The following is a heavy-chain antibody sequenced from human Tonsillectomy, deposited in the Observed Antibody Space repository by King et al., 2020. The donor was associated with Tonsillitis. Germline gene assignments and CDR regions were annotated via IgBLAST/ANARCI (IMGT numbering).Heavy chain of an antibody. J-gene: IGHJ4*02. CDR3: AGHPAVPAADTAAGY. CDR2: IYYSGST. D-gene: IGHD2-2*01. Sequence: QLQESGPGLVKPSGTLSLTCTVSGGSIISGSYYWSWIRQPPGKGLEWIGSIYYSGSTYYNPSLQSRVTISLDTSKNQFSLNLSSVTAADTAVYYCAGHPAVPAADTAAGYWGQGTLVTVSS. V-gene: IGHV4-39*07. CDR1: GGSIISGSYY.